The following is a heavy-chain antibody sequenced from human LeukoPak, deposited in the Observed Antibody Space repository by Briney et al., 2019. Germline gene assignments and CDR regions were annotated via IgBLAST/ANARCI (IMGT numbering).Heavy chain of an antibody. V-gene: IGHV1-2*02. D-gene: IGHD4-17*01. J-gene: IGHJ2*01. CDR1: GYRFIDDY. Sequence: ASVKLSCKSSGYRFIDDYIHWVRQAPGPGLEWMGWINPDSGVTNYAQKFQGRVTMSRDTSVRTAYMELDSLRSDDTAVYYCASPLPRDYAASHYVLDLWGRGTLVAVSS. CDR2: INPDSGVT. CDR3: ASPLPRDYAASHYVLDL.